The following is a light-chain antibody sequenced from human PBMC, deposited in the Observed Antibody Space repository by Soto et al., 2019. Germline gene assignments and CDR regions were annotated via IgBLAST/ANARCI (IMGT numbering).Light chain of an antibody. CDR3: QQYNSWPPMYT. CDR2: GAS. J-gene: IGKJ2*01. V-gene: IGKV3-15*01. CDR1: QSVANN. Sequence: EIVMTQSPATLSVSPGGRATLSCRASQSVANNLAWYQQKPGQPPRLLISGASTRATGVPARFSGSGSGTEFTLTISSLQSEDFAVYYCQQYNSWPPMYTFGQGTKLEI.